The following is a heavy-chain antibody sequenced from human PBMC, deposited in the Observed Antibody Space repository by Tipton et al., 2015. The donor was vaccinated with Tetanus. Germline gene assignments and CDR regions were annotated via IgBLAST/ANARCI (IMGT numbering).Heavy chain of an antibody. D-gene: IGHD2-21*02. CDR1: RGSVRGGDFQ. V-gene: IGHV4-61*08. CDR3: ARAGMVTDDRSKFDS. CDR2: VSNSGRT. Sequence: GLVKPSETLSLTCTVSRGSVRGGDFQWSWIRQPPGKGLEWLAYVSNSGRTNSNYDLKDRITISQDTSKTRFSLKLTSVTAADTAVYYCARAGMVTDDRSKFDSWGQGSLVSVSS. J-gene: IGHJ4*02.